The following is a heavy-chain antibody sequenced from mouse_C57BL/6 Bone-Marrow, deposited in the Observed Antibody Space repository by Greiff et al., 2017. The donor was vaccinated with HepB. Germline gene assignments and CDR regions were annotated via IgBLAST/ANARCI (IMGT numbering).Heavy chain of an antibody. D-gene: IGHD2-4*01. J-gene: IGHJ4*01. CDR3: AREGYYDYDGYAMDY. CDR2: INPNNGGT. Sequence: EVQLQQSGPELVKPGASVKISCKASGYTFTDYYMNWVKQSHGKSLEWIGDINPNNGGTSYNQKFKGKATLTVDKSSSTAYMELRSLTSEDSAVYYCAREGYYDYDGYAMDYWGQGTSVTVSS. CDR1: GYTFTDYY. V-gene: IGHV1-26*01.